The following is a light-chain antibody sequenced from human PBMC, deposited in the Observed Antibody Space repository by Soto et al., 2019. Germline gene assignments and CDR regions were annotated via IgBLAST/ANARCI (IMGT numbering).Light chain of an antibody. CDR3: QQYNNWPPYT. V-gene: IGKV3-15*01. CDR2: GAS. J-gene: IGKJ2*01. Sequence: EIVMTQSPATLSVSPGGKATLSCRASQSIRSNLAWFHQKPGQAPRLLIFGASTRATGIAARFSGRGSGTEFTLTITSLQSEDFAVYYCQQYNNWPPYTFGQGTKLEI. CDR1: QSIRSN.